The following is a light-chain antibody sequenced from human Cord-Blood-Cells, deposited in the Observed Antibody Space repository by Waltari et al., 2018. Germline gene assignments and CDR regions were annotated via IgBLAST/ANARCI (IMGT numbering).Light chain of an antibody. J-gene: IGLJ1*01. CDR1: SLRSYY. CDR3: NSRDSSGNHYV. V-gene: IGLV3-19*01. Sequence: SSELTQDPAVSVALGQTVRTTCQGDSLRSYYASWYQQKTGQAPVLVIYGKNNRPSGIPDRFSGSSSGNTASLTITGAQAEDEADYYCNSRDSSGNHYVFGTGTKVTVL. CDR2: GKN.